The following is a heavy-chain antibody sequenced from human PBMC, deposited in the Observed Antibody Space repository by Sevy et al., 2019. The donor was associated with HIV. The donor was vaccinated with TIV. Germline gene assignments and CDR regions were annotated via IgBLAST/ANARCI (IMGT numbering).Heavy chain of an antibody. CDR1: GFRVSNNY. Sequence: GGSLRLSCVVSGFRVSNNYLSWVRHAPGKGLEWVSVIHNDGTTIYADSAKGRFTVSRDNSQNKVFLQMSGLRVDDTAVYNWARGDPASYGGGDIFDFWGRGTMVTVSS. V-gene: IGHV3-53*01. CDR2: IHNDGTT. J-gene: IGHJ3*01. D-gene: IGHD2-15*01. CDR3: ARGDPASYGGGDIFDF.